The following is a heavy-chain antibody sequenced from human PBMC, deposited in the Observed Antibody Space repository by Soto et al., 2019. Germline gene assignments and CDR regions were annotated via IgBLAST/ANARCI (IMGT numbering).Heavy chain of an antibody. D-gene: IGHD3-10*01. CDR1: GYTFTSYG. Sequence: ASVKVSCKASGYTFTSYGISWVRQAPGQGLEWMGWISAYNGNTNYAQKLQGRVTMTTDTSTSTAYMELRSLRSDDTAVYYCARDTLPFRGYQYGFLVYWGQGTLVTSPQ. CDR2: ISAYNGNT. CDR3: ARDTLPFRGYQYGFLVY. J-gene: IGHJ4*02. V-gene: IGHV1-18*01.